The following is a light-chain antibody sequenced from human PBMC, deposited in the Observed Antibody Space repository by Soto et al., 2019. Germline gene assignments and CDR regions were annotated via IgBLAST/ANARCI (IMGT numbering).Light chain of an antibody. CDR2: GAS. V-gene: IGKV3-20*01. CDR3: QQYGRSSLT. J-gene: IGKJ4*01. CDR1: QSVSSNY. Sequence: EIVLTQSPATLSLSPGERATLSCRASQSVSSNYLAWYQQKPGQAPRLLIYGASNKATGIPDRFSGSGSGTDFTLTISRLEPEDFAEYYCQQYGRSSLTFGGGSKVDIK.